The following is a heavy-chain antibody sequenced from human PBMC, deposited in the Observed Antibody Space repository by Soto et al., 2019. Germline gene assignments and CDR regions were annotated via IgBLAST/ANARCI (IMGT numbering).Heavy chain of an antibody. CDR1: GYTFRSHG. V-gene: IGHV1-18*01. Sequence: QVQLVQSGAEVKKPGTSVKVSCTASGYTFRSHGISWVRQAPGQGLQWIGWVSGDNDKTNYAQSLQGRVTMTTDTSTNTGYMEVRSLRSDDTAVYYCARDLGYCRSGTCQREGFDPWGQGTLVIVSS. D-gene: IGHD2-15*01. CDR2: VSGDNDKT. J-gene: IGHJ5*02. CDR3: ARDLGYCRSGTCQREGFDP.